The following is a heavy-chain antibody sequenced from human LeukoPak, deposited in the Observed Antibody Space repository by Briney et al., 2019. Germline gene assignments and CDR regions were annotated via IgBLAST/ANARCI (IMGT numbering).Heavy chain of an antibody. J-gene: IGHJ4*02. Sequence: GGSLRLSCAVSGFSFTNFWMSWVRQAPGRGLEWVANIHPEGNEKYHVESVKGRFTISRDNTKNLLFLQMNGLRVEDTAVCYCARGDALSGDHWGQGTLVTVSS. CDR1: GFSFTNFW. D-gene: IGHD2/OR15-2a*01. V-gene: IGHV3-7*04. CDR3: ARGDALSGDH. CDR2: IHPEGNEK.